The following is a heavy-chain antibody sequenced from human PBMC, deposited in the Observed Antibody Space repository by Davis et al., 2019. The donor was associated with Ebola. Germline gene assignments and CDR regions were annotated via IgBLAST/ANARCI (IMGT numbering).Heavy chain of an antibody. J-gene: IGHJ4*02. Sequence: GESLKISCAASGFAFSSYNMNWVRQAPGKGLEWVSTISTGGGATFYADSVQGRFTVSRDNSRNIMFLQMNSLRDEDTAQYYCAKLPGYDGRDYYSSVDYWGQGTVVTVSS. CDR2: ISTGGGAT. CDR3: AKLPGYDGRDYYSSVDY. V-gene: IGHV3-23*01. CDR1: GFAFSSYN. D-gene: IGHD3-22*01.